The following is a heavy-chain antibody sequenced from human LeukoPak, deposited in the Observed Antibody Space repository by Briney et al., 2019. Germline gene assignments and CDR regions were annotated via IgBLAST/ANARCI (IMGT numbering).Heavy chain of an antibody. Sequence: GGSLRLSCTASGFTFNAYAMNWVRQTPGKGLEWVSGINWNGGSTDYADSVKGRFTISRDNAKNSLYLEMNSLRVEDTAFYYCARVERGATADYWGQGTLVTVSS. CDR3: ARVERGATADY. CDR1: GFTFNAYA. D-gene: IGHD1-26*01. J-gene: IGHJ4*02. V-gene: IGHV3-20*04. CDR2: INWNGGST.